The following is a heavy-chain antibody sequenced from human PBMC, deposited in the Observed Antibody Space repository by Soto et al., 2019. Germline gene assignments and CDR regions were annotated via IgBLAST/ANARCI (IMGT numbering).Heavy chain of an antibody. CDR3: ARSSMHSWTDWFDP. J-gene: IGHJ5*02. D-gene: IGHD2-2*01. CDR2: ISVYNNNT. V-gene: IGHV1-18*01. CDR1: GFTFTKYG. Sequence: QVQLVQSGAEVKKPGASVKVSCKTSGFTFTKYGISWVRQAPGQGLEWMGWISVYNNNTKYAQKFQGRVAMTTDTSTSTASMELWTLRSDDTAVYYCARSSMHSWTDWFDPWGQGTLVTVSS.